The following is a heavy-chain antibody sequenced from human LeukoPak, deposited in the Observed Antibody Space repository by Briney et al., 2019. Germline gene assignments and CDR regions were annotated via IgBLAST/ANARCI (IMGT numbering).Heavy chain of an antibody. CDR1: GGSISSSSYY. J-gene: IGHJ5*02. CDR2: IYYSGST. CDR3: ALWFGANNWFDP. V-gene: IGHV4-39*01. D-gene: IGHD3-10*01. Sequence: PSETLSLTCTVSGGSISSSSYYWGWIRQPPGKGLEWIGSIYYSGSTYYNPSLKSRVTISVDTSKNQFSLKLSSVTAADTAVYYCALWFGANNWFDPWGQGTLVTVSS.